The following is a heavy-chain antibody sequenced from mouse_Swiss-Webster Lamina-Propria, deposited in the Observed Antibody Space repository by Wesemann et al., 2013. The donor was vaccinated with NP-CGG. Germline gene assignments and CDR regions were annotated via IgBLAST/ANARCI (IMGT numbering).Heavy chain of an antibody. CDR3: AVSSFLDY. Sequence: YMHWVKQSHGKSLEWIGYISCYNGATSYNQKFKGKATFTVDTSSSTAYMQFNSLTSEDSAVYYCAVSSFLDYWGQGTTLTVSS. D-gene: IGHD1-1*01. CDR1: Y. CDR2: ISCYNGAT. V-gene: IGHV1S34*01. J-gene: IGHJ2*01.